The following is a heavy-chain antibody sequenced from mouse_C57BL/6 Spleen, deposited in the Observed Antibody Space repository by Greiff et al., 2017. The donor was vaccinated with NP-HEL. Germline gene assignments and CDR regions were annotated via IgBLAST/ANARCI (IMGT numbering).Heavy chain of an antibody. D-gene: IGHD1-1*01. CDR1: GYTFTSYW. Sequence: QVQLQQSGAELAKPGASVKLSCKASGYTFTSYWMHWVKQRPGQGLEWIGYINPSSGYTKYNQKFKDKDTLTADKSSSTAYMQLSSLTYEDSAVYYCAEYYGSSPFAYWGQGTLVTVSA. J-gene: IGHJ3*01. V-gene: IGHV1-7*01. CDR3: AEYYGSSPFAY. CDR2: INPSSGYT.